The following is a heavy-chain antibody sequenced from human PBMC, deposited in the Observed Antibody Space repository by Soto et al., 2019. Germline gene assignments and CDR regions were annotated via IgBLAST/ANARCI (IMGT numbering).Heavy chain of an antibody. D-gene: IGHD6-6*01. J-gene: IGHJ5*02. CDR2: TYYRSKWHN. CDR3: ARDHEGIAARRGWFDP. Sequence: SQTLSLTCAISGDSVSSNSAAWNWIRQSPSRSLEWLGRTYYRSKWHNDYAVSVKSRITINPDTSKNQFSLQLNSVTPEDTAVYYCARDHEGIAARRGWFDPWGQGTLVTVSS. CDR1: GDSVSSNSAA. V-gene: IGHV6-1*01.